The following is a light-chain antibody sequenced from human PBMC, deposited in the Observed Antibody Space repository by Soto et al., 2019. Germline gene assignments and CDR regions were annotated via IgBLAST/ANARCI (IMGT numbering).Light chain of an antibody. CDR3: KSYAGSNTYV. J-gene: IGLJ7*01. CDR1: KIDIGVYDF. V-gene: IGLV2-8*01. Sequence: QSALTQPPSASGSPGQSVTISCTGTKIDIGVYDFVSWYQHHPGKAPRLIIYEVVQRPSGVPDRFSGSKSGNTASLTVSGLQAADEADYFCKSYAGSNTYVFGSGTQLTVL. CDR2: EVV.